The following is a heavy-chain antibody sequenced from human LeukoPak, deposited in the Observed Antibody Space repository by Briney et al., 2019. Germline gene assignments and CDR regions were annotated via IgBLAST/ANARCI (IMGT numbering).Heavy chain of an antibody. V-gene: IGHV4-4*02. CDR3: ARTSYYDSSGYYRIVYFQH. Sequence: SETLSLTCAVSGGSISSSNWWSWVRQPPGKGLEWIGEIYHSGSTNYNPSLKSRVTISVDKSKNQFSLKLSSVTAADTAVYYCARTSYYDSSGYYRIVYFQHWGQGTLVTVSS. D-gene: IGHD3-22*01. J-gene: IGHJ1*01. CDR1: GGSISSSNW. CDR2: IYHSGST.